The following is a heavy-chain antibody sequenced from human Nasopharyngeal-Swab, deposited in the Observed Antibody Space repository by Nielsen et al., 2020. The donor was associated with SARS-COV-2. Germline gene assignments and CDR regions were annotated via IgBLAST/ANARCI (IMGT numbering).Heavy chain of an antibody. CDR3: ARDRIDAGFDY. Sequence: ASVKASCKASGYTFTSYAMHSVRQAPGQRLEGMGWINAGNGNTKYSQKFQGRVTITRDTSASTDYMELRSLRSEDTAVYYCARDRIDAGFDYWGQGTLVTVSS. CDR2: INAGNGNT. D-gene: IGHD2/OR15-2a*01. J-gene: IGHJ4*02. V-gene: IGHV1-3*01. CDR1: GYTFTSYA.